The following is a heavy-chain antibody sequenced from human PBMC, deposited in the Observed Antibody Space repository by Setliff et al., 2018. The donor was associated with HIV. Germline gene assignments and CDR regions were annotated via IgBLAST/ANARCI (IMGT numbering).Heavy chain of an antibody. CDR1: GDSIISGDFF. J-gene: IGHJ4*01. CDR3: ARGRVFCDGDSCYHFDY. V-gene: IGHV4-31*11. D-gene: IGHD2-21*02. Sequence: SETLSLTCDVSGDSIISGDFFWSWIRQSPGKGLEWIGYVYFSGSATHNPSLKSPVSISVDTSKNQFYLTLSSVTAADTAVYYCARGRVFCDGDSCYHFDYWGRGVLVTVSS. CDR2: VYFSGSA.